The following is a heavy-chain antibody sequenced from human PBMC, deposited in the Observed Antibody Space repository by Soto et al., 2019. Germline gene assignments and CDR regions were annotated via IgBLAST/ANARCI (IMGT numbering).Heavy chain of an antibody. J-gene: IGHJ4*02. Sequence: PGGSLRLSCAASGFTFGSHGMHWVRQVPGKGLVWVSRINPDGSATSHADSVKARFTISGDNTKNTLYLQMNSLRAEDTAVYYCSRSLSGYDDYWGQGTLVTVSS. V-gene: IGHV3-74*01. CDR1: GFTFGSHG. D-gene: IGHD5-12*01. CDR2: INPDGSAT. CDR3: SRSLSGYDDY.